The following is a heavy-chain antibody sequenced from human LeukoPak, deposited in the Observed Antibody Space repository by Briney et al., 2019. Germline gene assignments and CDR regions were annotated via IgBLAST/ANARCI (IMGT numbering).Heavy chain of an antibody. CDR1: GGTFSSYA. CDR3: ARDPRYCSSTSCP. V-gene: IGHV1-69*05. Sequence: GASVKVSCKASGGTFSSYAISWVRQAPGQGLEWMGGIIPIFGTANYAQKFQGRVTITTDESTSTAYMELSSLRSEDTAVYYCARDPRYCSSTSCPWGQGTLVTVSS. CDR2: IIPIFGTA. J-gene: IGHJ5*02. D-gene: IGHD2-2*01.